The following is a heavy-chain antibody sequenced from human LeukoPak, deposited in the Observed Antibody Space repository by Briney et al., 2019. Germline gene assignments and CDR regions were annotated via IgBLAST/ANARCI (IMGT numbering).Heavy chain of an antibody. CDR2: ISGSGGTT. D-gene: IGHD4-11*01. J-gene: IGHJ4*02. Sequence: GGSLRPSCAASGFTFSNYAMSWVRQAPGKGLEWVSGISGSGGTTYYADSVKGRFTISRDNSKNTLNLQMNSLRAEDTAVYYCAKIPTVTTSDYWGQGTLVTVSS. CDR3: AKIPTVTTSDY. V-gene: IGHV3-23*01. CDR1: GFTFSNYA.